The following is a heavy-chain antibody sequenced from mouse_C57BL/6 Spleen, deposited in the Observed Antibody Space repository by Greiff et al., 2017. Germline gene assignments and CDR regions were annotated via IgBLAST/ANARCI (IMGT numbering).Heavy chain of an antibody. Sequence: QVQLQQPGAELVKPGASVKLSCKASGYTFTSYWMHWVKQRPGQGLEWIGMIHPNSGSTNYNEKFKSKATLTVDKSSSTAYMQLSSLTSEDSAVYYCARTYYYGSSPHYYAMDYWGQGTSVTVSS. CDR2: IHPNSGST. J-gene: IGHJ4*01. CDR1: GYTFTSYW. CDR3: ARTYYYGSSPHYYAMDY. V-gene: IGHV1-64*01. D-gene: IGHD1-1*01.